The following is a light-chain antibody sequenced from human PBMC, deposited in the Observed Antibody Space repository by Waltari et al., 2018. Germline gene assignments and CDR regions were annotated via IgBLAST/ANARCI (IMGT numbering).Light chain of an antibody. J-gene: IGLJ3*02. V-gene: IGLV1-40*01. CDR2: DTT. Sequence: QSVLTQPPSVSGAPGQRVTISCTGSNSNVGADDNVNWYQQFPGTAPKLLIYDTTNRPSGVPDRFSASKSGSSASLAITGLQAEDEADYFCQSYDSSLSGSVCGGGTRLTVL. CDR3: QSYDSSLSGSV. CDR1: NSNVGADDN.